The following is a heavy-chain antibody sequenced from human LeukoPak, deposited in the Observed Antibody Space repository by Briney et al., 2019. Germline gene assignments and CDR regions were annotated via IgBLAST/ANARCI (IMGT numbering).Heavy chain of an antibody. J-gene: IGHJ4*02. CDR1: GDTFTNHY. D-gene: IGHD6-13*01. V-gene: IGHV1-46*01. CDR3: ARTATRQQLAPTLY. Sequence: ASVKVSCKASGDTFTNHYMHWVRQAPGQGLEWMGIINPSGGSTSYAQKFQGRVTMTRDTSTSTVYMELSSLRSEDTAVYYCARTATRQQLAPTLYWGQGTLVTVSS. CDR2: INPSGGST.